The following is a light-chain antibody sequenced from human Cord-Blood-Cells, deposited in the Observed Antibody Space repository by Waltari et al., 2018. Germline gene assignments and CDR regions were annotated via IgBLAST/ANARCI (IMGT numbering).Light chain of an antibody. V-gene: IGLV2-14*01. CDR2: DVS. CDR3: SSYTSSSTV. CDR1: SSDVGGYNY. J-gene: IGLJ2*01. Sequence: QSALTQPASLSGSPGQSITISCTGTSSDVGGYNYVSWYQQHPGKTPKLMLYDVSKRPSGVSNRFSGSKSGNTASLTISGLQAEDEADYYCSSYTSSSTVFGGGTKLTVL.